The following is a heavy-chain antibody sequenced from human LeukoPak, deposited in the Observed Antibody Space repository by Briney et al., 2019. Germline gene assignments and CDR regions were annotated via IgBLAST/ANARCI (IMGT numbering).Heavy chain of an antibody. J-gene: IGHJ6*03. Sequence: SETLSLTCTVSGGSISSGSYYWSWIRQPAGKGLEWIGRIYTSGSTNYNPSLKSRVTISVDTSKNQFSLKLSSVTAADTAVYYCARAGGSPRIFRASQRYYMDVWGKGTTVTVSS. D-gene: IGHD3-3*02. CDR2: IYTSGST. V-gene: IGHV4-61*02. CDR1: GGSISSGSYY. CDR3: ARAGGSPRIFRASQRYYMDV.